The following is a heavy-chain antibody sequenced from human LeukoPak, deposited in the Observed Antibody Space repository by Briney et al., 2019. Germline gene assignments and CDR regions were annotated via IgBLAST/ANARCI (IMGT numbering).Heavy chain of an antibody. D-gene: IGHD2-2*01. Sequence: GGSLRLSCAASGFTFDDYAMHWVRQAPGKGLEWVSGISCNGGSIGYADSVKGRFTISRDNAKNSLYLQMNSLRAEDTALYYCAYKGCSSTSCYAGLGVTDYWGQGTLVIVSS. CDR1: GFTFDDYA. J-gene: IGHJ4*02. CDR2: ISCNGGSI. CDR3: AYKGCSSTSCYAGLGVTDY. V-gene: IGHV3-9*01.